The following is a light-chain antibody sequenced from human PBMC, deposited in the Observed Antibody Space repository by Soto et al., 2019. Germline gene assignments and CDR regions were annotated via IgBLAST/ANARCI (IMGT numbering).Light chain of an antibody. Sequence: EIVLTQSPGTLSLSPGERATLSCRASQSVSSSYLAWYQQKPGQAPRLLIYGASSRATGIPDRFSGSVSGTDFTLTISRLEPEDFAVYYCQQYGRSSWTFGQGNKVEIK. J-gene: IGKJ1*01. V-gene: IGKV3-20*01. CDR2: GAS. CDR1: QSVSSSY. CDR3: QQYGRSSWT.